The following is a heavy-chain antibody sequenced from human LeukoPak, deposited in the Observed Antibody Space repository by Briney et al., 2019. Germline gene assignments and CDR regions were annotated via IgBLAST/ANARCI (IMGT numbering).Heavy chain of an antibody. J-gene: IGHJ6*02. CDR1: GFTFSSYA. D-gene: IGHD2-2*02. Sequence: PGGSPRLSCAASGFTFSSYAMSWVRQAPGQGLEWVSAISGSGGTTYHADSVKGRFSISRDNAKNSLYLQMNSLRAEDTAVYYCARDEEYQLLYAYYYYGMDVWGQGTTVTVSS. V-gene: IGHV3-23*01. CDR2: ISGSGGTT. CDR3: ARDEEYQLLYAYYYYGMDV.